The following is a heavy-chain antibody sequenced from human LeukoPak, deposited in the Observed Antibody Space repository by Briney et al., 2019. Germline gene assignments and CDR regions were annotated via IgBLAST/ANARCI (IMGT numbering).Heavy chain of an antibody. Sequence: PGGSLRLSCAASGFIVSSNYMSWVRQAPGKGLEWVSVIYSGGSTYYADSVKGRFTISRDISKNTLYLQMNSLRAEDTAVYYCASLVGGSGWTGYYFDYWGQGTLVTVPS. CDR1: GFIVSSNY. V-gene: IGHV3-53*01. J-gene: IGHJ4*02. CDR3: ASLVGGSGWTGYYFDY. D-gene: IGHD6-19*01. CDR2: IYSGGST.